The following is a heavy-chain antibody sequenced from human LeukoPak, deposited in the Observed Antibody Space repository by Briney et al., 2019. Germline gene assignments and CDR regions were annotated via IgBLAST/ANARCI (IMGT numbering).Heavy chain of an antibody. V-gene: IGHV4-34*01. CDR1: GGSFSGYY. CDR3: ARGAREYYYYYMDV. Sequence: SETLSLTCAVYGGSFSGYYWSWIRQPPGKGLEWIGEINHSGSTNYNPSLKSRVTTSVDTSKNQFSLKLSSVTAADTAVYYCARGAREYYYYYMDVWGKGTTVTVSS. J-gene: IGHJ6*03. CDR2: INHSGST.